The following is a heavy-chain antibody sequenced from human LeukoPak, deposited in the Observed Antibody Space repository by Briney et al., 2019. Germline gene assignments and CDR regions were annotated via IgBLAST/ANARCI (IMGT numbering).Heavy chain of an antibody. D-gene: IGHD4-17*01. CDR2: IFHSGRT. Sequence: SETLSLTCTVSGGSISSSSSYWGWIRQPPGKGLEWIGHIFHSGRTSYNPSLMSRVTISVDTSKNQFSLKLTSVTAADTAVYYCARGDGDYAKRFFDYWGQGTLVTVSS. CDR1: GGSISSSSSY. V-gene: IGHV4-39*07. J-gene: IGHJ4*02. CDR3: ARGDGDYAKRFFDY.